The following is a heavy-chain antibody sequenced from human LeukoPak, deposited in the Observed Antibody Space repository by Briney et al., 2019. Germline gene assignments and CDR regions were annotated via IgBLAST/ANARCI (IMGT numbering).Heavy chain of an antibody. D-gene: IGHD4-17*01. CDR2: IFYSGST. CDR1: GGSISSGDYY. Sequence: SETLPLTCTVSGGSISSGDYYWSWIRQPPGKGLEWIGYIFYSGSTYYNPSLKSRVTISVDTSKNQFSLNLSSVTAADTAVYYCASGLTVTTNWGQGTLVTVSS. J-gene: IGHJ4*02. CDR3: ASGLTVTTN. V-gene: IGHV4-30-4*01.